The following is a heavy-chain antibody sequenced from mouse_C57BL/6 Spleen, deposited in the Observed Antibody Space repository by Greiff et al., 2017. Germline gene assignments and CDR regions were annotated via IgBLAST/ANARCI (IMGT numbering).Heavy chain of an antibody. Sequence: QVQLQQPGAELVKPGASVKLSCKASGYTFTSYWMQWVKQRPGQGLEWIGEIDPSDSYTNYNQKFKGKATLTVDTSASTAYMQLSSLTSEDSAVYYCAREESPYAMDYWGQGTSVTVSS. V-gene: IGHV1-50*01. CDR1: GYTFTSYW. J-gene: IGHJ4*01. CDR2: IDPSDSYT. CDR3: AREESPYAMDY.